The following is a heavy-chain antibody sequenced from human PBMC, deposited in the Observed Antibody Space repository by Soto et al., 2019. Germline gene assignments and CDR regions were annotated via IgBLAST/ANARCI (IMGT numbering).Heavy chain of an antibody. CDR1: DGTISGYY. V-gene: IGHV4-4*07. D-gene: IGHD3-3*01. J-gene: IGHJ5*02. CDR2: IYSSGNT. CDR3: ARGQRFSDWFDP. Sequence: PSETLCLTCSFSDGTISGYYWTWIRQPAGKGLEWIGRIYSSGNTKYKPSLQSRVTMSLDTSNNQFSLRLTSVTAADTAVYYCARGQRFSDWFDPWGQGTLVTV.